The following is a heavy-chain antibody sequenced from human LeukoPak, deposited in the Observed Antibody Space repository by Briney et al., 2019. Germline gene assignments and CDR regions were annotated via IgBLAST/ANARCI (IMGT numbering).Heavy chain of an antibody. Sequence: PSETLSLTCTVSGGSISSGGYYWSWIRQHPGTGLEWIGYIYYSGSTYYNPSLKSRVTISVDTSKNQFSLKLSSVTAADTAVYYCARTNFDYGDYLFDPWGQGTLVTVSS. J-gene: IGHJ5*02. CDR3: ARTNFDYGDYLFDP. CDR1: GGSISSGGYY. D-gene: IGHD4-17*01. CDR2: IYYSGST. V-gene: IGHV4-30-4*08.